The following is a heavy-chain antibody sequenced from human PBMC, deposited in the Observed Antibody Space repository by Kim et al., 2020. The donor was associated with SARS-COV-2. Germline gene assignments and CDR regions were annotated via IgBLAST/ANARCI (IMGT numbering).Heavy chain of an antibody. CDR3: ARVGEPNYNDRRGYYSAPPPHFDY. Sequence: ASVKVSCKASGYTFTTYTIHWVRQAPGQRLEWMGWINAGNGNTKHSQKFQGRVTITRDTSASTAYMELGSLRSEDTAVYYCARVGEPNYNDRRGYYSAPPPHFDYWGQGTLVTVSS. CDR1: GYTFTTYT. J-gene: IGHJ4*02. V-gene: IGHV1-3*01. D-gene: IGHD3-22*01. CDR2: INAGNGNT.